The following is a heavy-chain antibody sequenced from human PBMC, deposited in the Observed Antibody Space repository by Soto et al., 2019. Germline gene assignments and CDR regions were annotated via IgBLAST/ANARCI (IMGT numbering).Heavy chain of an antibody. Sequence: EVQLVESGGTLVKPGGSLTLSCVASGFTFSNVWMNWVRQAPGKGLEWVGRIKSNPSGGTTDYAAPVKGRFTISRDDSEDTLYLQMGSLKTEDTAMYYCSSDWDSSTCYEDGYLQSWGRGTLVTVSS. V-gene: IGHV3-15*02. D-gene: IGHD3-22*01. CDR1: GFTFSNVW. J-gene: IGHJ1*01. CDR3: SSDWDSSTCYEDGYLQS. CDR2: IKSNPSGGTT.